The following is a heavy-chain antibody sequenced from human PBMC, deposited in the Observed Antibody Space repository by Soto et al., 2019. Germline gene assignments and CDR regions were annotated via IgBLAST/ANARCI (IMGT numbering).Heavy chain of an antibody. Sequence: QVQLQESGPGLVKPSETLSLTCTVSGGSISSYYWSWIRQPPGKGLEWIGYIYYSGSTNYNPSLKSRVTISVDTSKNQFSLKLSSVTAADTAVYYCARDAVGWELGASDIWGQGTMVTVSS. J-gene: IGHJ3*02. CDR1: GGSISSYY. V-gene: IGHV4-59*01. D-gene: IGHD1-26*01. CDR3: ARDAVGWELGASDI. CDR2: IYYSGST.